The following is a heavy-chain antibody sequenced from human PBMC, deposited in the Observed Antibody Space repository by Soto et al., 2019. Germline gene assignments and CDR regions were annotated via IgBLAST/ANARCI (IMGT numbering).Heavy chain of an antibody. J-gene: IGHJ4*02. CDR3: ARDLAYIREY. D-gene: IGHD3-10*01. CDR2: ISTAHADI. Sequence: QVQLIQSGPEVRKPGASVKVSCKTSGYTFTDYGISWVRQAPGQGLEWMGWISTAHADIGYAQKFQGRVTMTKDTSTSTSCMELRSLRSDDTAIYYCARDLAYIREYWGQGTQVTVSS. V-gene: IGHV1-18*01. CDR1: GYTFTDYG.